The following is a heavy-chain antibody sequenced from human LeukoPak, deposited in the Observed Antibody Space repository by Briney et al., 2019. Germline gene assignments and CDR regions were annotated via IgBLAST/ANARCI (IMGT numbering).Heavy chain of an antibody. CDR3: ARYLREIVVGLDY. CDR2: IYYSGST. Sequence: SQTLSLTCTVSGGSLSSGDYYRCWLRQPQETGLEWIGYIYYSGSTYYNPSLKSRVTISVDTSKNQFSLKLSSVTAADTAVYYCARYLREIVVGLDYWGQGTLVTVSS. J-gene: IGHJ4*02. CDR1: GGSLSSGDYY. D-gene: IGHD2-2*01. V-gene: IGHV4-30-4*01.